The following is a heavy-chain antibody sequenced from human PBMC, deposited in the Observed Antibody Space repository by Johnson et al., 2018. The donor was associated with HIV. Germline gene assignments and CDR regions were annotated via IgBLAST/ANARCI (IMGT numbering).Heavy chain of an antibody. J-gene: IGHJ3*01. V-gene: IGHV3-9*01. Sequence: LVESGGGLVQPGRSLRLSCAGSGFTFDDFAMNWVRQAPGKGREWATSTSWNSGNIDYADSVKGRSTIPRDNAKNSLYLQMNSLRGEDTAFYYCAKDISGYGDSVADAFDLWGQGTMFTVSS. D-gene: IGHD4-17*01. CDR2: TSWNSGNI. CDR3: AKDISGYGDSVADAFDL. CDR1: GFTFDDFA.